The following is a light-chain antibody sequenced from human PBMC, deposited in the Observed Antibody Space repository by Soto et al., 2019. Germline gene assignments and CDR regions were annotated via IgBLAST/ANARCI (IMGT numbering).Light chain of an antibody. V-gene: IGLV2-8*01. CDR2: ELT. J-gene: IGLJ1*01. CDR3: GTDAGSDNYV. Sequence: QSVLPERPSASGSPGLSVTISCTGYRNDVGAYNYVSWYQQHPGKAPKLIIYELTQRPSGVPDRFSGSKSGNTASLTVFGLQADEEADYFCGTDAGSDNYVLGTGTKVTVL. CDR1: RNDVGAYNY.